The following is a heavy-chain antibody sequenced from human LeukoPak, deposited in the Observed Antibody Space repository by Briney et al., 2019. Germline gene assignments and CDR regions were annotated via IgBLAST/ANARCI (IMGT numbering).Heavy chain of an antibody. CDR3: ARHLYYYGKVLGY. CDR1: GGSISTSNYY. V-gene: IGHV4-39*01. Sequence: SETLSLTCTVSGGSISTSNYYWGWIRQPPGKGLEWIGEINHSGSTNYNPSLKSRVTISVDTSKNQFSLKLSSVTAADTAVYYCARHLYYYGKVLGYWGQGTLVTVSS. CDR2: INHSGST. J-gene: IGHJ4*02. D-gene: IGHD3-10*01.